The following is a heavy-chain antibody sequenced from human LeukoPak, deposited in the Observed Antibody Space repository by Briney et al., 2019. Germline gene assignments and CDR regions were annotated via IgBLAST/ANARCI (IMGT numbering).Heavy chain of an antibody. CDR2: ISYDGVNT. CDR3: ARSDRDYSSSWYVPPPLAY. Sequence: PGGSLRLSCAASGFTFSTYAIHWVRQAPGEGLEWVAVISYDGVNTFYADSVKGRFAVSRDNTKKTVYLQMNSLRGEDTAVYYWARSDRDYSSSWYVPPPLAYWGQGTLATVPS. V-gene: IGHV3-30*09. J-gene: IGHJ4*02. CDR1: GFTFSTYA. D-gene: IGHD6-13*01.